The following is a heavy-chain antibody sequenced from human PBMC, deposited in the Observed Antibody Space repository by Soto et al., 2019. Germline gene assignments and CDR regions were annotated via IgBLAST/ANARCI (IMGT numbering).Heavy chain of an antibody. V-gene: IGHV3-48*01. D-gene: IGHD3-3*01. CDR1: GFTFNTYN. Sequence: EVQLVESGGGLVQPGGSLRLSCAASGFTFNTYNMNWVRQAPGKRPEWVSYINSSSSPIFYADSVKGRFIASRDNARNSLYLQMNSLRAEDTAVYYCVYDFWLVPHVCGKGTTVTVSS. J-gene: IGHJ6*04. CDR3: VYDFWLVPHV. CDR2: INSSSSPI.